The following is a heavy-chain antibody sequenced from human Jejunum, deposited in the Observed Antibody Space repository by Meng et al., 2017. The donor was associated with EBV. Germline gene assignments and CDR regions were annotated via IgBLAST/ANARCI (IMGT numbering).Heavy chain of an antibody. V-gene: IGHV3-74*01. CDR2: INENGRTT. CDR1: GFTFSTYW. Sequence: RPVECGGACVPPGGSLRLSCQASGFTFSTYWMHWVRQAPGKGLVWISRINENGRTTTYADSVKGRFTISRDNTKNTLYLQMNSLRAEDTAVYFCSRDLAGPYDDWGQGTLVTVSS. J-gene: IGHJ4*02. CDR3: SRDLAGPYDD.